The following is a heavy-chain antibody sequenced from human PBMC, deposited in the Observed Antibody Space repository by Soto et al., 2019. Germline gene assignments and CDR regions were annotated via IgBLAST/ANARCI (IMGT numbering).Heavy chain of an antibody. J-gene: IGHJ6*02. V-gene: IGHV3-21*01. CDR1: GFTFSSYS. CDR3: ARGEITTVTYTYYYYGMDV. CDR2: ISSSSSYI. Sequence: GGSLRLSCAASGFTFSSYSRNWVRQAPGKGLEWVSSISSSSSYIYYADSAKGRFTISRDNAKNSLYLQMNSMRAEDTAVYYCARGEITTVTYTYYYYGMDVWGQGTTLTVSS. D-gene: IGHD4-17*01.